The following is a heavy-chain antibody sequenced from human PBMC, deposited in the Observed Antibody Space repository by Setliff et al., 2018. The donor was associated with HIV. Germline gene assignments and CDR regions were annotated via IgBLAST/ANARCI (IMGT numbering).Heavy chain of an antibody. V-gene: IGHV1-8*01. J-gene: IGHJ5*02. Sequence: ASVKVSCKASGYTFLNYDINWLRQAPGQGLEWMGRLTPHSGDAISADRFQGRLVMTTNTSTTTAFMELSSLRSDDTALYFCARGWGLWFGQLSILPLDPWGQGTLVTVSS. D-gene: IGHD3-10*01. CDR1: GYTFLNYD. CDR2: LTPHSGDA. CDR3: ARGWGLWFGQLSILPLDP.